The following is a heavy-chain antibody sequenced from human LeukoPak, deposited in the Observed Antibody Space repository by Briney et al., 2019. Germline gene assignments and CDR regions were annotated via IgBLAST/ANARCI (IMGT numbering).Heavy chain of an antibody. J-gene: IGHJ5*02. CDR3: ARGPRRGTIFGVVINIRNWFDP. CDR1: GFTFSSYS. CDR2: ISSSSSTI. V-gene: IGHV3-48*01. Sequence: GGSLRLSCAASGFTFSSYSMNWVRQAPGKGLEWVSYISSSSSTIYYADSVKGRFTISRDNAKNSLYLQMNSLRAEDTAVYYCARGPRRGTIFGVVINIRNWFDPWGQGTLVTVSS. D-gene: IGHD3-3*01.